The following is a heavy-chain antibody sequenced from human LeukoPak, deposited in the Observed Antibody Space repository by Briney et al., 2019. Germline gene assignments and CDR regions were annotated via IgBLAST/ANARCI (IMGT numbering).Heavy chain of an antibody. CDR1: GGSFSGYY. CDR2: INHSGST. J-gene: IGHJ4*02. CDR3: ARVPVDTAMVTAFDY. V-gene: IGHV4-34*01. D-gene: IGHD5-18*01. Sequence: SETLSLTCAVYGGSFSGYYWSWIRQPPGKGLEWIGEINHSGSTNYNPSLKSRDTISVDTSKNQFSLKLSSVTAADTAVYYCARVPVDTAMVTAFDYWGQGTLVTVSS.